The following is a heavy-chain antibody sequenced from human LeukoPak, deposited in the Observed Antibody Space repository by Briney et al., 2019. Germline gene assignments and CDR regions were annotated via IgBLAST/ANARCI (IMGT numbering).Heavy chain of an antibody. CDR3: ARRRRGSGNWFDP. CDR1: GFTFSSYE. CDR2: ISSSGSTY. D-gene: IGHD3-10*01. J-gene: IGHJ5*02. V-gene: IGHV3-48*03. Sequence: GGSLRLSCAASGFTFSSYEMNGVRQPPGRGLDGVYFISSSGSTYYYADSVKGRFTISRNNAKNSLYLQMNSLRAEDTAVYYCARRRRGSGNWFDPWGQGTLVTVSS.